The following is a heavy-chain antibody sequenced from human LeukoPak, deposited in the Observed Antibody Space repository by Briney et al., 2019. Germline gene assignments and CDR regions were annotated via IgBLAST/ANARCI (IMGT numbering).Heavy chain of an antibody. CDR3: ARGGGTGIFDW. Sequence: ASVKVSCKASGYSFTTYTMHWVRQAPGQGLEWMGCINAVNGNTEYSQKFQGSVTISRDTSATTAYMELSNLRSEDTALYYCARGGGTGIFDWRGQGTLVTVSS. D-gene: IGHD3-9*01. V-gene: IGHV1-3*01. CDR1: GYSFTTYT. CDR2: INAVNGNT. J-gene: IGHJ4*02.